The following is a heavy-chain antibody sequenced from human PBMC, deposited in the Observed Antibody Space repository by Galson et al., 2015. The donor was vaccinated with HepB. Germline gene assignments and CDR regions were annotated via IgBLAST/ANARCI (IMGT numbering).Heavy chain of an antibody. D-gene: IGHD6-13*01. CDR1: GYTFTSYY. CDR2: INPSGGST. V-gene: IGHV1-46*01. CDR3: ARDSVLGSSSWFSFDY. J-gene: IGHJ4*02. Sequence: SVKVSCKASGYTFTSYYMHWVRQAPGQGLEWMGIINPSGGSTSYAQKFQGRVTMTRDTSTSTVYMELSSLRSEDTAVYYCARDSVLGSSSWFSFDYWGQGTLVTVSS.